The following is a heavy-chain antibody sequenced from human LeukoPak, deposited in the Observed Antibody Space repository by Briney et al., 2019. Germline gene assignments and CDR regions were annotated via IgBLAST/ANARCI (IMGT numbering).Heavy chain of an antibody. J-gene: IGHJ4*02. CDR3: AGVRGTSMIVVVITTGMAGTFDY. CDR1: GFTFSSYG. CDR2: IWYDGSNK. V-gene: IGHV3-33*01. Sequence: PGRSLRLSCAASGFTFSSYGMHWVRQAPGKGLEWVAVIWYDGSNKYYADSVKGRFTISRDNSKNTLYLQMNSLRAEDTALYYCAGVRGTSMIVVVITTGMAGTFDYWGQGTLVTVSS. D-gene: IGHD3-22*01.